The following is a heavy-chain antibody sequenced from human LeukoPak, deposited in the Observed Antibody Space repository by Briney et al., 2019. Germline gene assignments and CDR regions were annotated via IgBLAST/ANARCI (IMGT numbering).Heavy chain of an antibody. V-gene: IGHV3-20*04. D-gene: IGHD6-6*01. CDR3: ASVTSSIAARYVAFDI. J-gene: IGHJ3*02. CDR1: GFTFDDYG. CDR2: INWNGGST. Sequence: PGGSLRLSCAASGFTFDDYGMSWVRQVSGKGLEWVSGINWNGGSTGYADSVKGRFTISRDNSKNTLYLQMNSLRAEDTAVYYCASVTSSIAARYVAFDIWGQGTMVTVSS.